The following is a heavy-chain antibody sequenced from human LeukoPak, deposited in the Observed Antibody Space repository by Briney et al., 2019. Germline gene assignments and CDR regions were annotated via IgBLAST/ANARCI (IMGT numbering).Heavy chain of an antibody. CDR3: ARVPNIVGGSGMDV. CDR2: ISGSGGST. V-gene: IGHV3-23*01. Sequence: PGGSLRLSCAASGFTFSSYAMSWVRQAPGKGLEWVSAISGSGGSTYYADSVKGRFTISRDNSKNTLYLQMNSLRAEDTAVYYCARVPNIVGGSGMDVWGKGTTVTVSS. D-gene: IGHD2/OR15-2a*01. J-gene: IGHJ6*04. CDR1: GFTFSSYA.